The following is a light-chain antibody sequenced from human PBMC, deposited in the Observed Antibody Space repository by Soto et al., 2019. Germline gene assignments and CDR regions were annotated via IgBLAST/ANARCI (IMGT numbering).Light chain of an antibody. J-gene: IGKJ1*01. CDR3: QQYNNCPPRT. CDR2: GAS. V-gene: IGKV3-15*01. Sequence: EIVMTQSPATLSVSPGERATLSCRASQSVSSNLAWYQQKPGQAPRLLIYGASTRATGIQARFSGSGSGTEFTLTISSLQSEDFAVYCCQQYNNCPPRTCGQGTKVEIK. CDR1: QSVSSN.